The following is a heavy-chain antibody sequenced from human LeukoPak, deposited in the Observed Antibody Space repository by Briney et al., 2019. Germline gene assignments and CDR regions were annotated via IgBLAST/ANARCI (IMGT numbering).Heavy chain of an antibody. V-gene: IGHV1-2*02. CDR3: ARDKWELYNWFDP. D-gene: IGHD1-26*01. J-gene: IGHJ5*02. CDR1: GYTFTGYY. Sequence: ASVKVSCKASGYTFTGYYMHWVRQAPGQGLEWMGWINPNSGGTNYAQKFQGRVTMTRDTSISIAYMELSRLRSDDTAVYYCARDKWELYNWFDPWGQGTLVTVSS. CDR2: INPNSGGT.